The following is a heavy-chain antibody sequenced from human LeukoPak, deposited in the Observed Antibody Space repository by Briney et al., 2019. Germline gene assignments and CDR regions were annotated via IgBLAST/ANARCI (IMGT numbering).Heavy chain of an antibody. Sequence: PSETLSLTCVVSGVSLHRSFWTWVRPPPGKGLEWIGRIYSSGTTDYSPSLKSRLTISIDTSKNQFSLRLASMTAADTAVYFCGRRPAVDGPIDNWGQGILVAVSS. CDR1: GVSLHRSF. D-gene: IGHD3/OR15-3a*01. CDR3: GRRPAVDGPIDN. CDR2: IYSSGTT. V-gene: IGHV4-59*01. J-gene: IGHJ4*02.